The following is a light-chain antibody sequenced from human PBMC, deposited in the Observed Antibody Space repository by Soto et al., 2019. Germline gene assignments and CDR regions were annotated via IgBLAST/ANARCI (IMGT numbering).Light chain of an antibody. CDR2: TAS. J-gene: IGKJ2*01. V-gene: IGKV1-39*01. Sequence: DLPVTQSPSSLSASVGDRVTITCRASQSISIYLSWFQQKPGKAPNLLIYTASTLQTGIPSRFSGSGSGTDFTLTISSLQPEDFATYHCQQSYSIPYTFGQGTKLEI. CDR1: QSISIY. CDR3: QQSYSIPYT.